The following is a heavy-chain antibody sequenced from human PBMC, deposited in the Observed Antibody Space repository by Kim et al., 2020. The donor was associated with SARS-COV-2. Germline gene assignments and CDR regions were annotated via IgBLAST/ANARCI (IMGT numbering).Heavy chain of an antibody. CDR2: IVVGSGNT. D-gene: IGHD3-22*01. V-gene: IGHV1-58*01. J-gene: IGHJ5*02. Sequence: SVKVSCKASGFSFTNSAVQWARQARGQRLEWIGWIVVGSGNTNYAQKFQERVTITRDMSTSTAYMQLSSLRSEDTAVYYCVAVGYYDSSHLGWFDPWGQGTLVTVSS. CDR3: VAVGYYDSSHLGWFDP. CDR1: GFSFTNSA.